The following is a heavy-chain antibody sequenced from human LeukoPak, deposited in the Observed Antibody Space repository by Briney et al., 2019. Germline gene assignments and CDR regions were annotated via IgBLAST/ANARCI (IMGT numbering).Heavy chain of an antibody. Sequence: SETLSLTCTVSGGSISGSSYYWSWIRQPPGKGLEWIGYIYYSGSTNYNPSLKGRVTISVDTSKNQFSLKLSSVTAADTAVYYCARSRITIFGVGLDYWGQGTLVTVSS. D-gene: IGHD3-3*01. V-gene: IGHV4-61*01. J-gene: IGHJ4*02. CDR3: ARSRITIFGVGLDY. CDR1: GGSISGSSYY. CDR2: IYYSGST.